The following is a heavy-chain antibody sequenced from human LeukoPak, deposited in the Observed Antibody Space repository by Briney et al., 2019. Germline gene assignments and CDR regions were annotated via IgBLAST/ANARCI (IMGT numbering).Heavy chain of an antibody. CDR3: ATHLAYCPTESCSFFDY. CDR1: GFTFSNTA. V-gene: IGHV3-23*01. Sequence: PGGSLRLSCAASGFTFSNTAMSWVRRAPGKGLEWVTAISASGDGTFYTDSVKGRFTVSRDNSKNMLYLQMNSLRGDDTAVYYCATHLAYCPTESCSFFDYWAREPWSPSPQ. D-gene: IGHD2-21*01. J-gene: IGHJ4*02. CDR2: ISASGDGT.